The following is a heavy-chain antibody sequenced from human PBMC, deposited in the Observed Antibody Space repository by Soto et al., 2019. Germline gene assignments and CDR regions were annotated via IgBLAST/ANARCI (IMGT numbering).Heavy chain of an antibody. CDR1: GFTFSNAW. CDR2: IKSKTDGGTT. D-gene: IGHD6-6*01. CDR3: TTDGRPLTYSSSPRKHYYYGMEV. Sequence: KPWGSLRLSCAASGFTFSNAWMSWVRQAPGKGLEWVGRIKSKTDGGTTDYAAPVKGRFTISRDDSKNTLYLQMNSLKTEDTAVYYCTTDGRPLTYSSSPRKHYYYGMEVWGNGTTVTVSS. V-gene: IGHV3-15*01. J-gene: IGHJ6*04.